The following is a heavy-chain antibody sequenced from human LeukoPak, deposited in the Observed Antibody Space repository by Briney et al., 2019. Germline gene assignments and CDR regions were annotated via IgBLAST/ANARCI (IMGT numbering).Heavy chain of an antibody. Sequence: GGSLRLSCAASGFTFSRYWMSWVRQAPGKGLEWVDNIKEDGSEKYSVDSVKGRFTIYRDNAENSLYLQMNSVRAEDTAVYYCARGGIYIPPYYYYYMDVWGRGTTVTVSS. CDR3: ARGGIYIPPYYYYYMDV. CDR2: IKEDGSEK. CDR1: GFTFSRYW. V-gene: IGHV3-7*01. D-gene: IGHD3-16*01. J-gene: IGHJ6*03.